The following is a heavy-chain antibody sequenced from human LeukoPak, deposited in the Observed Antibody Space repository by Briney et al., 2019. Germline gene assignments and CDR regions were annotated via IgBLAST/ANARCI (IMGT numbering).Heavy chain of an antibody. J-gene: IGHJ4*02. CDR2: IIPIFGTA. V-gene: IGHV1-69*13. CDR3: AARGEMATITSPSPILFDY. CDR1: GGTFSSYA. Sequence: GASVKVSCKASGGTFSSYAISWVRQAPGQGLEWMGGIIPIFGTANYAQKFQGRVTITADESTSTAHMELSSLRSEDTAVYYCAARGEMATITSPSPILFDYWGQGTLVTVSS. D-gene: IGHD5-24*01.